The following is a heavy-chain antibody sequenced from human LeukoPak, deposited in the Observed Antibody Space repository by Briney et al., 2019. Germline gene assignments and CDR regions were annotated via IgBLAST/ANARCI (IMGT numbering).Heavy chain of an antibody. CDR3: ARGYHDAFDI. CDR2: IKIDGSST. J-gene: IGHJ3*02. CDR1: GFTFSSYW. D-gene: IGHD2-2*01. V-gene: IGHV3-74*01. Sequence: PPGGSLRLACAASGFTFSSYWMHWVSQAPGKGLVWVSLIKIDGSSTRYADSVKGRFTISRDNAKNTLYLQMNSLRAEDTAVYYCARGYHDAFDIWGQGTLVIVSS.